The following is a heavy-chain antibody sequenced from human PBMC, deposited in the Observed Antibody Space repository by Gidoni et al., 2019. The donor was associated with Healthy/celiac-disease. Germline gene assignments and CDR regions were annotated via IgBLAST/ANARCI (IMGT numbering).Heavy chain of an antibody. CDR1: GGSISSGGYY. Sequence: QVQLQESGPGLVKPSQTLSLTCTVSGGSISSGGYYWSWIRQHPGKGLEWIGYIYYSGSTYYNPSLKSRVTISVDTSKNQFSLKLSSVTAADTAVYYCARVPPDRGVPAALYYYYGMDVWGQGTTVTVSS. CDR2: IYYSGST. CDR3: ARVPPDRGVPAALYYYYGMDV. D-gene: IGHD2-2*01. V-gene: IGHV4-31*03. J-gene: IGHJ6*02.